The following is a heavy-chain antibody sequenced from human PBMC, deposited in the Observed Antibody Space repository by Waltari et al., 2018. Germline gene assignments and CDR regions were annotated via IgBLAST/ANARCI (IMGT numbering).Heavy chain of an antibody. D-gene: IGHD3-22*01. CDR1: GYTFTGYY. Sequence: QVQLVQSGAELKEPGASVKVSCKASGYTFTGYYMHWVRQAPGQGLEWMGWSNPNSGGTNYAQKFEGWVTMTRDTSINTAYMELTRLTSDDTAVYYCARDRGYFYESSGYYSLNDWGQGTLVTVSS. J-gene: IGHJ4*02. CDR2: SNPNSGGT. V-gene: IGHV1-2*04. CDR3: ARDRGYFYESSGYYSLND.